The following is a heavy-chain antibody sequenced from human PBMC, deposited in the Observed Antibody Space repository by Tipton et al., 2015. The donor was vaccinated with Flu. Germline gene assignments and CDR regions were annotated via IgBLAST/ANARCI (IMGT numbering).Heavy chain of an antibody. J-gene: IGHJ6*02. Sequence: TLSLTCTVSGGSINNYFWTWIRQTPGRGLECLGHIYFTGTTTYNPSLKGRVSISVDTSKNQFSLKLNSVTAADTAVYYCARLVSWFSNSMDIWGQGTTVTVSS. V-gene: IGHV4-59*08. CDR3: ARLVSWFSNSMDI. CDR1: GGSINNYF. CDR2: IYFTGTT. D-gene: IGHD3-10*01.